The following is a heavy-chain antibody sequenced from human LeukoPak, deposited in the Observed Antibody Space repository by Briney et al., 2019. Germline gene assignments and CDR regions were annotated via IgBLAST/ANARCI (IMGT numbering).Heavy chain of an antibody. D-gene: IGHD5-24*01. CDR3: ARRGREGYNTYYFDY. V-gene: IGHV5-51*01. CDR2: IYPGDSDA. CDR1: GYSFTTYW. J-gene: IGHJ4*02. Sequence: GESLKISCKGSGYSFTTYWIGWVRQVPGKGLEWMGIIYPGDSDARYSPSFQGQVTFSADKSISTAYLQWSSLKASDTAMYYCARRGREGYNTYYFDYWGQGTLVTASS.